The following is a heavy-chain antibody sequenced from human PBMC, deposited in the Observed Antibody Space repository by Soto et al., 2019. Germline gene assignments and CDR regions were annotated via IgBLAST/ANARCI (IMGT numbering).Heavy chain of an antibody. V-gene: IGHV3-23*01. Sequence: QPGGSLRLSCAASGFTFSSYAMSWVRQAPGKGLEWVSAISGSGGSTYYADSVKGRFTISRDNSKNTLYLQMNGLRAEDTAVYYCATPGIIPHQFIYGDLDYWGQGTLVTVSS. CDR2: ISGSGGST. CDR1: GFTFSSYA. J-gene: IGHJ4*02. CDR3: ATPGIIPHQFIYGDLDY. D-gene: IGHD3-3*01.